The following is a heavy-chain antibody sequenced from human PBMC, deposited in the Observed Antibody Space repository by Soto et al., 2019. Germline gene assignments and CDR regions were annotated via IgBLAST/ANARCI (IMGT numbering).Heavy chain of an antibody. Sequence: SETLSLTCNVSRYSINNNNWWSWVRQPPGGRVEWIGELHHGGSTTYNPFLESRATSTVDISKNQCFLTVSSVTASDTAVYYCTKNSAYALDYWGQGTLVTVSS. CDR1: RYSINNNNW. CDR2: LHHGGST. J-gene: IGHJ4*02. D-gene: IGHD5-12*01. CDR3: TKNSAYALDY. V-gene: IGHV4-4*02.